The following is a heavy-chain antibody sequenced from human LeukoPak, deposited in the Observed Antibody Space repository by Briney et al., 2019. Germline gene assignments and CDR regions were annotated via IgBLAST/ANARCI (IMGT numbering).Heavy chain of an antibody. Sequence: PSETLSLTCTVSDDSLSGTSYHWGWLRQPPGTGLEWIGNLYNSGGTHYNPSLKSRVTISEDTSKNQLSVRLSSVTAADTAVYYCVRLIIGTTRFFDYWGQGTLVTVSS. CDR2: LYNSGGT. V-gene: IGHV4-39*01. J-gene: IGHJ4*02. CDR1: DDSLSGTSYH. CDR3: VRLIIGTTRFFDY. D-gene: IGHD1-7*01.